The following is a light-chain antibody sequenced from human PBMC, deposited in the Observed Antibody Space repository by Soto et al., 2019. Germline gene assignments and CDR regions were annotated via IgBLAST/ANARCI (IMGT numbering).Light chain of an antibody. J-gene: IGKJ1*01. CDR1: QSISSW. V-gene: IGKV1-5*01. CDR2: DAS. CDR3: QQYNSYWT. Sequence: DIQMTQSPSTLSASVGDRVTITCRASQSISSWLAWYQQKPGKAPKLLIYDASSLESGVPSRFSGSGSGTEFTLNISSLQPDDFATYYCQQYNSYWTFGQGTKV.